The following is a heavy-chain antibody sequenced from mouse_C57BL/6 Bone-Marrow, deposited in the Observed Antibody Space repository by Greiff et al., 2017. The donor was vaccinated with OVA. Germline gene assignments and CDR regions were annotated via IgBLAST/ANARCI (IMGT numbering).Heavy chain of an antibody. Sequence: VQLQQSGAELVRPGASVKLSCTASGFNIKDDYMHWVKQRPEQGLEWIGWIDPENGDTEYASKFQGKATITADTSSNTAYLHLSSLTSEDTAVYYCTTCGTTVKDWYFDVWGTGTTVTVSS. CDR1: GFNIKDDY. J-gene: IGHJ1*03. CDR2: IDPENGDT. D-gene: IGHD1-1*01. CDR3: TTCGTTVKDWYFDV. V-gene: IGHV14-4*01.